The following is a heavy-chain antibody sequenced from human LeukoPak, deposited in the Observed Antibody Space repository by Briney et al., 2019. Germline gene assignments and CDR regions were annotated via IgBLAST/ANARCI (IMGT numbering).Heavy chain of an antibody. V-gene: IGHV1-18*01. CDR3: ARGSVDTAIVNHLDH. D-gene: IGHD5-18*01. CDR1: GYTFTNYA. CDR2: IIPYDGNT. J-gene: IGHJ4*02. Sequence: ASVKLSCKTSGYTFTNYAISWVRQSPGPGLEWVGWIIPYDGNTHYAQKFQGRVTMTTETSPTTAYMELRSLRSDDTAIYYCARGSVDTAIVNHLDHWGQGTLVTVPS.